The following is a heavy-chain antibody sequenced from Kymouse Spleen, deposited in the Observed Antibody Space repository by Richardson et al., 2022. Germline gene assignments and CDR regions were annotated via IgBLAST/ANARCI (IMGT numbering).Heavy chain of an antibody. D-gene: IGHD6-13*01. CDR2: IKSKTDGGTT. Sequence: EVQLVESGGGLVKPGGSLRLSCAASGFTFSNAWMSWVRQAPGKGLEWVGRIKSKTDGGTTDYAAPVKGRFTISRDDSKNTLYLQMNSLKTEDTAVYYCTTEGIAAAGTDAFDIWGQGTMVTVSS. V-gene: IGHV3-15*01. CDR1: GFTFSNAW. CDR3: TTEGIAAAGTDAFDI. J-gene: IGHJ3*02.